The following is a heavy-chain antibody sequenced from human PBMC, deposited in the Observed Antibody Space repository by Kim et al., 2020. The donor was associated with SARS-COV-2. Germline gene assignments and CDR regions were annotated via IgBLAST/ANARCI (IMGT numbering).Heavy chain of an antibody. CDR1: GFTFSYYA. J-gene: IGHJ4*02. V-gene: IGHV3-23*01. CDR2: IHAGGT. Sequence: GGSLRLSCAASGFTFSYYAMTWVRQAPGKGLEWVSTIHAGGTDYAESVEGRFTISRDYSKNYLYLQMNSLRADDTAVYYCVKGLRYFDYWGQGSLVTVSS. CDR3: VKGLRYFDY. D-gene: IGHD3-10*01.